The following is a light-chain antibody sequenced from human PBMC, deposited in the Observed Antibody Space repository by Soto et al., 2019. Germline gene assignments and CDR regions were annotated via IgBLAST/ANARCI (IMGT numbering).Light chain of an antibody. CDR1: SSHIGTNY. J-gene: IGLJ1*01. CDR3: AGWDDSLHGLL. V-gene: IGLV1-47*01. Sequence: QSALTQPPSASGTPGQRVTISCSGGSSHIGTNYVYWYQQLPGTAPKLLIYRNNLRPSGVPDRFSASKSGTSASLAISGLRSEDEGDYFCAGWDDSLHGLLFGAGTKVTVL. CDR2: RNN.